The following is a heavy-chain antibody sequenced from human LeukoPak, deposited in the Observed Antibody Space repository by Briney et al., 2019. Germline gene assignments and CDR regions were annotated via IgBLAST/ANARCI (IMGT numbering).Heavy chain of an antibody. J-gene: IGHJ4*02. V-gene: IGHV3-23*01. D-gene: IGHD5-18*01. CDR1: GFTFSSYA. CDR3: ARGFAMVTSYYFDY. CDR2: ISGSGGST. Sequence: GGSLRLSCAASGFTFSSYAMSWVRQAPGKGLEWVSAISGSGGSTYYADSVKGRFTISRDNSKNTLYLQMNSLRAEDTAVYYCARGFAMVTSYYFDYWGQGTLVTVSS.